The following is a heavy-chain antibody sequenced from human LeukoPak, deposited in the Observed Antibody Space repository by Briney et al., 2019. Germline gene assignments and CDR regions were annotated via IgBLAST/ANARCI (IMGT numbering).Heavy chain of an antibody. V-gene: IGHV5-51*01. CDR2: IYPADSDT. CDR3: ARYYYDTSGYQGPFLH. Sequence: GESLKISCKGSGYRFTSYWIGWVRQMPGKGLEWMGIIYPADSDTRYSPSFQGQVTISADKSISTAYLQWSSLKVSDTAMYYCARYYYDTSGYQGPFLHWGQGTLVTVSS. J-gene: IGHJ1*01. CDR1: GYRFTSYW. D-gene: IGHD3-22*01.